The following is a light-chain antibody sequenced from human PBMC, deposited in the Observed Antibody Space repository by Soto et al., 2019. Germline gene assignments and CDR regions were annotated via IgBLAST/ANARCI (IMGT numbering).Light chain of an antibody. Sequence: EIVLTQSPGTLSLSLGERATLSCRASQSVSSNLAWYQQKPGQVPRLLIYGASTRATGIPARFSGSGSGTEFTLTISSLQSEDFAVYYCQEYNNWPITFGQGTRLEIK. CDR3: QEYNNWPIT. CDR2: GAS. J-gene: IGKJ5*01. V-gene: IGKV3-15*01. CDR1: QSVSSN.